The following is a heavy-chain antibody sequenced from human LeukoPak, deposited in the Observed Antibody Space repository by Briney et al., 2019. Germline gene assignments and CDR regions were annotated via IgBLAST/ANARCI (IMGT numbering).Heavy chain of an antibody. CDR3: AILCIESGGISSLDYMDV. J-gene: IGHJ6*03. D-gene: IGHD2-15*01. V-gene: IGHV1-69*01. CDR2: IIPMFGTA. CDR1: GGTFSSYV. Sequence: SVKVSCKASGGTFSSYVISWVRQAPGQGLEWMGGIIPMFGTANYAQKFQGGVTITADESTSTAYMELSSLRSEDTAVYYCAILCIESGGISSLDYMDVWGKGTTVTISS.